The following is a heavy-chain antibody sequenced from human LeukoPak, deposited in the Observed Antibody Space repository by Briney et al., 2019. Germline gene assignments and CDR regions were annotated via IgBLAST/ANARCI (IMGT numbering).Heavy chain of an antibody. CDR1: GYTFSGFY. Sequence: ASVKASCKASGYTFSGFYIHWVRQAPGQGLEWMGWINPDTGGTYYAKKFQARVTMASDTPISTASMELDRLLSDDTAVYYCAREARDYDAFDYWGQGTLVTVSS. D-gene: IGHD4/OR15-4a*01. CDR2: INPDTGGT. V-gene: IGHV1-2*02. J-gene: IGHJ4*02. CDR3: AREARDYDAFDY.